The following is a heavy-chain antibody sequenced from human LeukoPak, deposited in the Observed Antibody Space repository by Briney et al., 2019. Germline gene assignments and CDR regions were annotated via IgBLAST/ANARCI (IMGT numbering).Heavy chain of an antibody. CDR3: ATETIGRHYDY. CDR1: GFTFSSCG. J-gene: IGHJ4*02. CDR2: IGPTGTDR. D-gene: IGHD1-14*01. Sequence: PGGSLRLSCAASGFTFSSCGFNWVRQAPGKGLEGVSSIGPTGTDRYYADSVRGRFTISRDNAKNSMYLQMDSLRDGDTAVYYCATETIGRHYDYWGQGTLLTVSS. V-gene: IGHV3-21*01.